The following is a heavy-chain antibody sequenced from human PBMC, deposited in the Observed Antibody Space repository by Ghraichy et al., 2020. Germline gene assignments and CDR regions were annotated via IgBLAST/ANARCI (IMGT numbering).Heavy chain of an antibody. J-gene: IGHJ6*02. CDR1: GFTFSSYE. D-gene: IGHD2-2*01. Sequence: GGSLRLSCAASGFTFSSYEMNWVRQAPGKGLEWVSYISSSGSTIYYADSVKGRFTISRDNAKNSLYLQMNSLRAEDTAVYYCAREGCSSTSCYASYYYYGMDVWGQGTTVTVSS. CDR3: AREGCSSTSCYASYYYYGMDV. V-gene: IGHV3-48*03. CDR2: ISSSGSTI.